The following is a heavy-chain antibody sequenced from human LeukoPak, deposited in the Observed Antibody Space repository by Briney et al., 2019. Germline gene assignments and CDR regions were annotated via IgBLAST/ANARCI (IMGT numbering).Heavy chain of an antibody. CDR2: ISYDAGKT. V-gene: IGHV3-30*04. Sequence: GGSLRLSCAASGFTFSNFAMHWLSQAPGKGLEWVAGISYDAGKTCYADSVGGRFTISRDTSKNTLYLQMNGLRAEDTAVYYCARDSGRSATYFNYWGQGTLVTVSS. D-gene: IGHD3-10*01. CDR3: ARDSGRSATYFNY. J-gene: IGHJ4*02. CDR1: GFTFSNFA.